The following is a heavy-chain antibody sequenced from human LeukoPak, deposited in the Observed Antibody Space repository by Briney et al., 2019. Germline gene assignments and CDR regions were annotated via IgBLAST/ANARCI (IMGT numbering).Heavy chain of an antibody. CDR2: ISGSGGST. CDR3: ARGDRLLWFGEFYGMDV. Sequence: PGGSLRLSCAASGFTFSSYAMSWVRQAPGKGLEWVSAISGSGGSTYYADSVKGRFTISRDNSKNTLYLQMNSLRAEDTAVYYCARGDRLLWFGEFYGMDVWGQGTTVTASS. D-gene: IGHD3-10*01. J-gene: IGHJ6*02. V-gene: IGHV3-23*01. CDR1: GFTFSSYA.